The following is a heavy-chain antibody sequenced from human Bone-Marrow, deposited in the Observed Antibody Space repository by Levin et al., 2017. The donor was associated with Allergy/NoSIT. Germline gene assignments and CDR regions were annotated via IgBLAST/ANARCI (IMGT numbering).Heavy chain of an antibody. CDR2: ISYDAGNK. D-gene: IGHD3-10*01. CDR3: ARDLSRVEGWFGELPPYNASDP. CDR1: GFTVNSSA. V-gene: IGHV3-30*04. Sequence: GESLKISCAASGFTVNSSAMHWVRQAPGKGLEWVAVISYDAGNKFYADSVKGRFTISRDTSKNTLYLQMNSLRPEDAAVYYCARDLSRVEGWFGELPPYNASDPWGQGTLVTVSS. J-gene: IGHJ5*01.